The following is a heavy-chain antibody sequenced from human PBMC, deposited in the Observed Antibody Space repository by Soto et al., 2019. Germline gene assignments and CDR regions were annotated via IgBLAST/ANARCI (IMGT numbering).Heavy chain of an antibody. J-gene: IGHJ4*02. CDR2: IKQDGSEK. V-gene: IGHV3-7*03. CDR3: ARDLAASRRGGYFDY. Sequence: EVQLVESGGGLVQPGGSLRLSCAASGFTFSSYWMSWVRQAPGKGLEWVANIKQDGSEKYYVDSVKGRFTISRDNAKNSLYLQMNSLRAEDTAVYYCARDLAASRRGGYFDYWGQGTLVTVSS. CDR1: GFTFSSYW. D-gene: IGHD3-16*01.